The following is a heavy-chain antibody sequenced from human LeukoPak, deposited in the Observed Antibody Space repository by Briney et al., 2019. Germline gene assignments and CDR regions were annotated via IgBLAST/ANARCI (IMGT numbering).Heavy chain of an antibody. Sequence: PGGSLRLSCAASGFTFSSYDMHWVRQATGKGLEWVSAIGTAGDTYYPGSVKGRFTISRENAKNSLYLQMNSLRAGDTAVYYCARGRDLVAPITMVRGVIIKNYYGMDVWGQGTTVTVSS. D-gene: IGHD3-10*01. CDR1: GFTFSSYD. CDR3: ARGRDLVAPITMVRGVIIKNYYGMDV. CDR2: IGTAGDT. V-gene: IGHV3-13*04. J-gene: IGHJ6*02.